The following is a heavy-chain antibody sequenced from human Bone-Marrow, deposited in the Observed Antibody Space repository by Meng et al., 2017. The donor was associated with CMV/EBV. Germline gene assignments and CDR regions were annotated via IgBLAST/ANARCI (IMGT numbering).Heavy chain of an antibody. Sequence: GGSLRLSCAASGFTFSSYSMNWVRQAPGKGLEWVSSISSSSSYIYYADSVKGRFTISRDNAKNSLYLQMNSLRAEDTAVYYCARGTYYYDSSGLNWFDPWGQGTLVTVSS. CDR3: ARGTYYYDSSGLNWFDP. CDR1: GFTFSSYS. CDR2: ISSSSSYI. J-gene: IGHJ5*02. V-gene: IGHV3-21*01. D-gene: IGHD3-22*01.